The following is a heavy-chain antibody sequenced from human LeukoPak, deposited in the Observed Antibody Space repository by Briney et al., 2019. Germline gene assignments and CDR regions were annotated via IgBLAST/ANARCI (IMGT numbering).Heavy chain of an antibody. V-gene: IGHV4-59*01. CDR3: ARDYGDYFDY. J-gene: IGHJ4*02. CDR1: GGSICNYY. D-gene: IGHD4-17*01. Sequence: PSETLSLTCTVSGGSICNYYWSWIRQPPGKGLEWIGYIYYSGSTNYNPSLKSRVIISVDTSKNQFTLKLSSVAAADTAVYYCARDYGDYFDYWGQGTLVTVSS. CDR2: IYYSGST.